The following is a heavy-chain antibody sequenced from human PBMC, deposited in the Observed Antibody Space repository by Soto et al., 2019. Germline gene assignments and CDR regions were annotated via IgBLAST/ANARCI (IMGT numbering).Heavy chain of an antibody. CDR3: VRDGTKTLRDWFDP. J-gene: IGHJ5*02. CDR1: GASISGYY. CDR2: IYATGTT. Sequence: SETLSLTCTVSGASISGYYWSWIRKSAGKGLEWIGRIYATGTTDYNPSLKSRVMMSVDTSKKEFSLRLRSVTAAATAVYYCVRDGTKTLRDWFDPWGQGISVTVSS. D-gene: IGHD1-1*01. V-gene: IGHV4-4*07.